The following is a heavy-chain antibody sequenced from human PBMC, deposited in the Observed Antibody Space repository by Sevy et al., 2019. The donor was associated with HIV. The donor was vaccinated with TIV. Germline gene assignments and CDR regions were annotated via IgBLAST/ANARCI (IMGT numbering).Heavy chain of an antibody. CDR1: GGSFSGYY. CDR2: INHSGST. J-gene: IGHJ3*02. V-gene: IGHV4-34*01. D-gene: IGHD2-2*01. CDR3: ARHCGSTSCSHAFDI. Sequence: SETLSLTCAVYGGSFSGYYWNWIRQPPGKGLEWIGEINHSGSTNYNPSLKSRVTISVDTSKNQFSLKLSSVTAADPAVYYCARHCGSTSCSHAFDIWGQGTMVTVSS.